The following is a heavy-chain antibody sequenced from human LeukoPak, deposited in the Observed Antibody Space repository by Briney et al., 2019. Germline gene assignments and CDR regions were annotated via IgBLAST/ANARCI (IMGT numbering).Heavy chain of an antibody. CDR1: GGRFKSYG. V-gene: IGHV1-69*06. Sequence: GASVKVSCKTIGGRFKSYGFSWARQAPGQGLEWMGGIIPIFDRPNYAQKFEGRVTITADKSTSTAYMELSSLRSEDTAVYYCARGIYSYGYLHYYYYMDVWGKGTTVTVSS. CDR3: ARGIYSYGYLHYYYYMDV. D-gene: IGHD5-18*01. CDR2: IIPIFDRP. J-gene: IGHJ6*03.